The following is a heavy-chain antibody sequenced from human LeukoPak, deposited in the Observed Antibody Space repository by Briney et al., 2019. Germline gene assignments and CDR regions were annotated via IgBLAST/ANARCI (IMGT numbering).Heavy chain of an antibody. CDR3: ARAGTYCSSTSCSLRNWFDP. Sequence: ASVKVSCKASGYTFTGYYMHWVRQAPGQGLEWMGWINPNSGGTNYAQKFQGRVTVTRDTSISTAYMELSRLRSDDTAVYYCARAGTYCSSTSCSLRNWFDPWGQGTLVTVSS. CDR2: INPNSGGT. V-gene: IGHV1-2*02. CDR1: GYTFTGYY. D-gene: IGHD2-2*01. J-gene: IGHJ5*02.